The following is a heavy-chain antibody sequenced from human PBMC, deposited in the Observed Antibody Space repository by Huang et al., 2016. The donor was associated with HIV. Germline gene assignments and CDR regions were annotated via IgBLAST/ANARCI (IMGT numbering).Heavy chain of an antibody. CDR3: VKDQGHTFMVRYHFDF. CDR2: ISYDGSEK. CDR1: GFTFSTYG. V-gene: IGHV3-30*18. J-gene: IGHJ4*02. D-gene: IGHD3-10*01. Sequence: QVQLVESGGGVVQPGRSLRLSCAASGFTFSTYGMHWVRQASGKGLEWVKVISYDGSEKYYADSVKGRFTSSRDNSNNTLYLQMNSLRADDTAVYYCVKDQGHTFMVRYHFDFWGQGTLVTVSS.